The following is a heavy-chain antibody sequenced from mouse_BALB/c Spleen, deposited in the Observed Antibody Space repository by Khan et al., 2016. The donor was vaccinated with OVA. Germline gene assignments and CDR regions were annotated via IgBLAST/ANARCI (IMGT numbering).Heavy chain of an antibody. Sequence: EVQLVESGGGLVQPGGSLSLSCATSGFTFTDYYMTWVRQPPGKALEWLGFIRNKGYGDTTEYNASGKGRFTISTDTSQSILYLKMHILSSEDTAAYYCARDVGFLGLDYWGQGTLVTVSA. D-gene: IGHD4-1*01. CDR1: GFTFTDYY. J-gene: IGHJ3*01. V-gene: IGHV7-3*02. CDR3: ARDVGFLGLDY. CDR2: IRNKGYGDTT.